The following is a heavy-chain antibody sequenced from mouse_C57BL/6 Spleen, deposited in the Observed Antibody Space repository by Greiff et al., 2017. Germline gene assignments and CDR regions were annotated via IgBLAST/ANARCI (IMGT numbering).Heavy chain of an antibody. CDR2: IDPETGGT. J-gene: IGHJ4*01. D-gene: IGHD2-3*01. V-gene: IGHV1-15*01. CDR3: TRGEYGDGPSMDY. CDR1: GYTFTDYE. Sequence: QVHVKQSGAELVRPGASVTLSCKASGYTFTDYEMHWVKQTPVHGLEWIGAIDPETGGTAYNQKFKGKAILTADKSSSTAYMELRSLTSEDSAVYYCTRGEYGDGPSMDYWGQGTSVTVSS.